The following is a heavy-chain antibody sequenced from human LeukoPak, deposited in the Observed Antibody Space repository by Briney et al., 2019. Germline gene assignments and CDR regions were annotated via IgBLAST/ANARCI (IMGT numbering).Heavy chain of an antibody. Sequence: PGGSLRLSCAASGITLSGYSMSWVRQAPGKGLEWVSSISSTSTYIYYADLVKGRFTVSRDNAKSSAYLQMNSLRVEDTAVYYCAGGSGLAGTGYWGQGTLVTVSS. J-gene: IGHJ4*02. CDR2: ISSTSTYI. CDR3: AGGSGLAGTGY. V-gene: IGHV3-21*04. CDR1: GITLSGYS. D-gene: IGHD6-19*01.